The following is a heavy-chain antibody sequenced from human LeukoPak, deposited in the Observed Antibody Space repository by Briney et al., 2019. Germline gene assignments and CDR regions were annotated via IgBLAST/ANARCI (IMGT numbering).Heavy chain of an antibody. V-gene: IGHV3-30*04. D-gene: IGHD2-15*01. CDR1: GFTFSSYA. CDR3: ARSPVIYCSGGSGECYFDY. J-gene: IGHJ4*02. CDR2: ISYDGSNK. Sequence: GRSLRLSCAASGFTFSSYAMHLVRQAPGKGLEWVALISYDGSNKYYADSAKGRFTISRDNSKNTLYLQMNSLRAEDTAVYYCARSPVIYCSGGSGECYFDYWGQGTLVTVSS.